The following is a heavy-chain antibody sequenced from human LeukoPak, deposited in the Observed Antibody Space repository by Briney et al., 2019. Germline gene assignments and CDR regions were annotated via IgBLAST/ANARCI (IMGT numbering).Heavy chain of an antibody. CDR2: IRSKANSYAT. Sequence: GGSLRLSCAASGFTFSDHYMHWVRQASGKGLEWVGRIRSKANSYATAYAASVKGRFTISRDDSKNTAYLQMNSLKTEDTAVYYCRTVTIETTQDYWGQGTLVTVSS. CDR3: RTVTIETTQDY. V-gene: IGHV3-73*01. J-gene: IGHJ4*02. D-gene: IGHD4-17*01. CDR1: GFTFSDHY.